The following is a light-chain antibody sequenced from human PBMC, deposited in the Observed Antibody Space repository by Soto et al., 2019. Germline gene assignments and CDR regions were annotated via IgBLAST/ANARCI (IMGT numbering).Light chain of an antibody. CDR1: SSNIWGNS. Sequence: QSVLTQPPSVSAAPGQKVTISCSGSSSNIWGNSVSWYQQLPGTAPKLLNYDDNKRPSGIPDRFSGSKSGTSATLGITGFQTGDEADYYCGSWDSSLSAYVFGTGTKITVL. CDR2: DDN. J-gene: IGLJ1*01. CDR3: GSWDSSLSAYV. V-gene: IGLV1-51*01.